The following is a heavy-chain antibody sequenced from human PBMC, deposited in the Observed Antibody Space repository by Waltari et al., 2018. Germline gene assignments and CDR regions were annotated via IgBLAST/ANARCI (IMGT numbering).Heavy chain of an antibody. J-gene: IGHJ5*02. CDR2: IWYDGSNK. CDR1: GFTFSSYG. V-gene: IGHV3-30*19. D-gene: IGHD3-3*01. CDR3: ARTYYDFWSGSKNWFDP. Sequence: QVQLVESGGGVVQPGRSLRLSCAASGFTFSSYGMHWVRQAPGKGLEWLAVIWYDGSNKYYADSVKGRFTISRDNSKNTLYLQMNSLRAEDTAVYYCARTYYDFWSGSKNWFDPWGQGTLVTVSS.